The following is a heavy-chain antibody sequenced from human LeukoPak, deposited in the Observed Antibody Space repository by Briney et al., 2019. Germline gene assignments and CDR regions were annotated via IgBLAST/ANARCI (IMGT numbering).Heavy chain of an antibody. J-gene: IGHJ5*02. CDR2: IIIIFGSA. CDR3: ARADDGQLHHDAYTEKHNWFDP. CDR1: GATFSSYA. D-gene: IGHD2-2*02. V-gene: IGHV1-69*13. Sequence: AAVKLSCKASGATFSSYANSWVRQAPGQGLEWMGGIIIIFGSANYAQKYPGRVTITADESTSTAYMQLSSLRSEDTAVYYCARADDGQLHHDAYTEKHNWFDPWGQGTPVTVSS.